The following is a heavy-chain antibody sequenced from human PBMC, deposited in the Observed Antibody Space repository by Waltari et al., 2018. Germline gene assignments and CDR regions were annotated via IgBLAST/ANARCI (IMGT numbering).Heavy chain of an antibody. CDR3: ARDSSGIAARSYYFDY. J-gene: IGHJ4*02. CDR2: ISSSSSYI. D-gene: IGHD6-6*01. Sequence: EVQLVESGGGLVKPGGSLRLSCAASGFTFSSYSMNWVRQAPGKGLEWVSSISSSSSYIYYADSVKGRFTISRDNAKNSLYLQMNSLRAEDTAVYYCARDSSGIAARSYYFDYWGQGTLVTVSS. V-gene: IGHV3-21*01. CDR1: GFTFSSYS.